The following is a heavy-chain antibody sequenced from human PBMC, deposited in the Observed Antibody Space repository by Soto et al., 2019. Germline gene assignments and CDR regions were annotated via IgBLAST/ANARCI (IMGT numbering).Heavy chain of an antibody. CDR1: GGSISSGGYY. V-gene: IGHV4-31*02. D-gene: IGHD5-12*01. Sequence: SETLSLTCTVSGGSISSGGYYWSWIRQHPGKGLEWIVYIYYSGSTYYNPSLKSRVTISVDTSKNQFSLKLSSLTAADTAVYYCALWRVATTSNYYGMDVWGQGTTVTV. J-gene: IGHJ6*02. CDR3: ALWRVATTSNYYGMDV. CDR2: IYYSGST.